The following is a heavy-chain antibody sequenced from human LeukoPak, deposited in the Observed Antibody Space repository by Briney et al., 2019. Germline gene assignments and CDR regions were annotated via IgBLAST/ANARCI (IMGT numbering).Heavy chain of an antibody. CDR1: GFTFSDYY. J-gene: IGHJ4*02. V-gene: IGHV3-11*01. CDR3: ARDEAGYSYIFDY. CDR2: ISSSGSTI. D-gene: IGHD5-18*01. Sequence: GGSLRLSCAASGFTFSDYYMSWIRQAPGKGLEWVSYISSSGSTIYHADSVKGRFTISRDNAKNSLYLQMNSLRAEDTAVYYCARDEAGYSYIFDYWGQGTLVTVSS.